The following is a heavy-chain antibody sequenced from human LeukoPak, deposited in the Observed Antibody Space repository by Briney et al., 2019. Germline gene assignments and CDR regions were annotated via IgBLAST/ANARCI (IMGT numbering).Heavy chain of an antibody. V-gene: IGHV4-59*01. CDR1: GGSISSYY. CDR2: IYYSGST. J-gene: IGHJ4*02. Sequence: SETLSLTCTVSGGSISSYYWSWIRQPPGKGLEWIGYIYYSGSTNYNPSLKSRVTISVDTSKNQFSLKLSSVTAADTAVYYCARETWDSSLDYWGQGTLVTVSS. CDR3: ARETWDSSLDY. D-gene: IGHD6-13*01.